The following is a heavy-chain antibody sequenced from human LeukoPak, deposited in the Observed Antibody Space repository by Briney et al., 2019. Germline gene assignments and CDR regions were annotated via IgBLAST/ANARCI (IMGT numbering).Heavy chain of an antibody. CDR3: ARSWRPSSSSSYDY. D-gene: IGHD6-13*01. CDR2: INWNGGST. V-gene: IGHV3-20*04. J-gene: IGHJ4*02. Sequence: GGSLRPSCAASGFTFDDYGMSWVRQAPGKGLEWVSGINWNGGSTGYADSVQGRFTISRDNAKNSLYLQMNSLRAEDTALYYCARSWRPSSSSSYDYWGQGTLVTVSS. CDR1: GFTFDDYG.